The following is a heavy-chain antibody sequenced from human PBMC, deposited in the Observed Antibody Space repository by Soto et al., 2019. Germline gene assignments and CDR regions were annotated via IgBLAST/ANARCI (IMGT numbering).Heavy chain of an antibody. Sequence: SVKVSCKASGGTFSSYAISWVRQAPGQGLEWMGGIIPIFGTANYAQKFQGRVTITADESTSTAYMELSSLRSEDTAVYYCAVPATLGYCSGGRCYGGVDYYYGMDVWGEGTTVTVST. J-gene: IGHJ6*04. D-gene: IGHD2-15*01. CDR2: IIPIFGTA. CDR3: AVPATLGYCSGGRCYGGVDYYYGMDV. V-gene: IGHV1-69*13. CDR1: GGTFSSYA.